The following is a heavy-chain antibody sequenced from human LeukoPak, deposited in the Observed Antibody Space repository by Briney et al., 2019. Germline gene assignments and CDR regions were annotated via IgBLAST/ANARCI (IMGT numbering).Heavy chain of an antibody. J-gene: IGHJ4*02. D-gene: IGHD3-22*01. CDR2: ISGSGGST. CDR1: GFTFSSYA. Sequence: GGSLRLSCAASGFTFSSYAMSWVRQAPGKGLEWVSAISGSGGSTYYADSVKGRFTTSRDNSKNTLYLQMNSLRAEDTAVYYCAKGTDSSGYYPERSFDYWGQGTLVTVSS. V-gene: IGHV3-23*01. CDR3: AKGTDSSGYYPERSFDY.